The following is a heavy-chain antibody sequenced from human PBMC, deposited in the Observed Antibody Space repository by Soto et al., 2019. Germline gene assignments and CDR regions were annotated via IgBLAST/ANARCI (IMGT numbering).Heavy chain of an antibody. CDR1: GFTFSSYA. D-gene: IGHD1-1*01. CDR2: ISYDGSNK. Sequence: QVQLVESGGGVVQPGRSLRLSCVASGFTFSSYAMHWVRQAPGKGLEWVAVISYDGSNKYYADSVKGRFTISRDNSKNTLYLQMNSLRAEDTAVYYCARSVRRFGKNWNYFDYWGQGTLVTVSS. CDR3: ARSVRRFGKNWNYFDY. V-gene: IGHV3-30-3*01. J-gene: IGHJ4*02.